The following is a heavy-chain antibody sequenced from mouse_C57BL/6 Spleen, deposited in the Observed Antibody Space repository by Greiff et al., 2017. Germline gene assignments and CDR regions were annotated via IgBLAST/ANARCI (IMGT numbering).Heavy chain of an antibody. J-gene: IGHJ4*01. CDR2: IDPSDSYT. CDR3: ATGTGAMDY. CDR1: GYTFTSYW. V-gene: IGHV1-50*01. Sequence: QVQLKESGAELVKPGASVKLSCKASGYTFTSYWMQWVKQRPGQGLEWIGEIDPSDSYTNYNQKFKGKATLTVDTSSSTAYMQLSSLTSEDSAVYYCATGTGAMDYWGQGTSVTVSS. D-gene: IGHD3-3*01.